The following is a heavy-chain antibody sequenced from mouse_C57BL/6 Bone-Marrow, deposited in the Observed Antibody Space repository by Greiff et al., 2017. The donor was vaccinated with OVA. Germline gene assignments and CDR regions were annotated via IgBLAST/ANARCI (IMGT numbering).Heavy chain of an antibody. Sequence: LQQPGTELVKPGASVKLSCKASGYTFTSYWMHWVKQRPGQGLEWIGNINPSNGGTNYNEKFKSKATLTVDKSSSTAYMQLSSLTSEDSAVYYCARERICLDGSLDYWGQGTTLTVSS. CDR2: INPSNGGT. D-gene: IGHD2-3*01. CDR1: GYTFTSYW. CDR3: ARERICLDGSLDY. V-gene: IGHV1-53*01. J-gene: IGHJ2*01.